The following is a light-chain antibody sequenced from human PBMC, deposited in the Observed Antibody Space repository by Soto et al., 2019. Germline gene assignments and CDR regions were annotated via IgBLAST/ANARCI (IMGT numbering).Light chain of an antibody. CDR1: QSLLHRNGYNY. CDR2: LGS. J-gene: IGKJ3*01. Sequence: DIVMTQSPLSLSVTPCEPASISCRCSQSLLHRNGYNYWDWYLQKPGQSPQLLISLGSNRASGVPDRLSGSGSGTDFTLYITRVEAGDVGVYYCMQALQTSLTFDPGTRVDI. V-gene: IGKV2-28*01. CDR3: MQALQTSLT.